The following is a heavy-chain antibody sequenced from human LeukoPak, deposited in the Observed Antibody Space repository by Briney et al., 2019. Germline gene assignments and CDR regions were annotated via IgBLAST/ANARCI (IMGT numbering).Heavy chain of an antibody. D-gene: IGHD3-22*01. CDR3: ARSFSPNYYDLLDY. CDR1: GGSISTYY. J-gene: IGHJ4*02. Sequence: PSETLSLTCTVSGGSISTYYWSWIRQPPGKGLEWIGYIYYSGSTDYNPSLKSRVTISLDTSKNQFSLKLNSVTAADTAMYYCARSFSPNYYDLLDYWGQGTLVTVSS. V-gene: IGHV4-59*01. CDR2: IYYSGST.